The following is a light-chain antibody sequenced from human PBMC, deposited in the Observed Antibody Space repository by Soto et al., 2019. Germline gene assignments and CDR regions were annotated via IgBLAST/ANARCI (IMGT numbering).Light chain of an antibody. J-gene: IGKJ1*01. CDR2: GAS. Sequence: VMTHAPATLSVSPGERVTLSCRASQTINNNVAWYQLKDGQVPRLLIYGASTRATDIPARFSGSGSGTELTLTISSLQSEDFAEYHCQQYNNWPQTFGQGTKVDIK. V-gene: IGKV3-15*01. CDR3: QQYNNWPQT. CDR1: QTINNN.